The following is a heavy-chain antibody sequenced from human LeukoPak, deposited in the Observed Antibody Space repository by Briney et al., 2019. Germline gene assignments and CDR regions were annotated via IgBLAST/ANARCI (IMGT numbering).Heavy chain of an antibody. D-gene: IGHD6-19*01. CDR1: GGTFSSYT. CDR3: ARDRAVSSGGWFTTEYFQH. CDR2: IIPILGIA. V-gene: IGHV1-69*04. Sequence: GASVKVSCKASGGTFSSYTISWVRQAPGQGLEWMGRIIPILGIANYAQKFQGRDTITADKSTSTAYMELSSLRSEDTAVYYCARDRAVSSGGWFTTEYFQHWGQGTLVTVSS. J-gene: IGHJ1*01.